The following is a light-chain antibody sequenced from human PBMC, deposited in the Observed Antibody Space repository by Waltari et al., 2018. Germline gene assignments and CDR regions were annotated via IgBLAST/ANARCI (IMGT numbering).Light chain of an antibody. Sequence: DIQMTQSPSSVSASVGARVTHTCRASQGISSWLGWYQQKPGKAPNLLIYAASSLQSGVPSRFSGSGSGTDFTLTISSLQPEDFATYYCRQANSFPWTFGQGTKVEIK. V-gene: IGKV1-12*02. CDR3: RQANSFPWT. CDR1: QGISSW. J-gene: IGKJ1*01. CDR2: AAS.